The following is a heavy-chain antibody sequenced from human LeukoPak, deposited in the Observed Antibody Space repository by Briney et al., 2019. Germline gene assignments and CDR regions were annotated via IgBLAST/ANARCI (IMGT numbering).Heavy chain of an antibody. Sequence: GESLKISCKGSGYSFTSYWIGWVRQMPGKGLEWMGIIYPGDSDTRYSPSFQGPVTISADKSISTAYLQWSSLKASDTAMYYCPIPVATTNLYAFDIWGQGTIVTVSS. CDR1: GYSFTSYW. J-gene: IGHJ3*02. CDR2: IYPGDSDT. CDR3: PIPVATTNLYAFDI. D-gene: IGHD5-12*01. V-gene: IGHV5-51*01.